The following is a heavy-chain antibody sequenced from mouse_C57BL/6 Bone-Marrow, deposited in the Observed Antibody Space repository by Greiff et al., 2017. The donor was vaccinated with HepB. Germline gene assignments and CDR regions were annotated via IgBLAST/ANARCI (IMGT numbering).Heavy chain of an antibody. CDR3: AREGADLVWYPLLAY. CDR1: GYTFTSYD. J-gene: IGHJ3*01. V-gene: IGHV1-85*01. D-gene: IGHD2-10*02. CDR2: IYPRDGST. Sequence: VQLQQSGPELVKPGASVKLSCKASGYTFTSYDINWVKQRPGQGLEWIGWIYPRDGSTKYNEKFKGKATLTVDTSSSTAYLELHSLTSEDSAVYFCAREGADLVWYPLLAYWGQGTLVTVSA.